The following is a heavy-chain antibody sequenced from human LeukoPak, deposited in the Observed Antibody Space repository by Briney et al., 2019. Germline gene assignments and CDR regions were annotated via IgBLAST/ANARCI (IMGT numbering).Heavy chain of an antibody. CDR3: ARGRLFAGGSLSYYEY. CDR2: ITGTGSGT. V-gene: IGHV3-23*01. Sequence: GGSLRLSCAASGFTFSTYVMGWVCQAPGKGLEWVSTITGTGSGTYYTDSVKGRFTVSRDNSKSALYLQMNSLSAEDTAVYYCARGRLFAGGSLSYYEYWGQGSLVTVSS. J-gene: IGHJ4*02. D-gene: IGHD2-15*01. CDR1: GFTFSTYV.